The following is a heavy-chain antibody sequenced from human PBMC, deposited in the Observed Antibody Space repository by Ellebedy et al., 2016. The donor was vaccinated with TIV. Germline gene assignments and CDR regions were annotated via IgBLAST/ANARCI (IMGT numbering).Heavy chain of an antibody. D-gene: IGHD3-10*01. CDR2: IIPIFGTA. V-gene: IGHV1-69*05. Sequence: ASVKVSCKASGGTFSSYAISWVRQAPGQGLEWMGGIIPIFGTANYAQKLQGRVTMTTDPSTSTAYMELRSLRSDDTAVYYCARDHPLLWFGELSGYYGMDVWGQGTTVTVSS. J-gene: IGHJ6*02. CDR3: ARDHPLLWFGELSGYYGMDV. CDR1: GGTFSSYA.